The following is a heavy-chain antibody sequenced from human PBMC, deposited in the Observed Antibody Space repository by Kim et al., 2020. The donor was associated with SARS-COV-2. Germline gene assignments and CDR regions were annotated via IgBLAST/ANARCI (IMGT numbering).Heavy chain of an antibody. CDR1: GGSISSGSYY. J-gene: IGHJ4*02. Sequence: SETLSLTCTVSGGSISSGSYYWGWIRQPPGKGLEWIGRIYYSGSTYYNPSLKSRVTISVDTSKNQFSLKLSSVTAADTAVYYCARMGSGSYYPGFDYWGQGTLVTVSS. CDR3: ARMGSGSYYPGFDY. D-gene: IGHD3-10*01. CDR2: IYYSGST. V-gene: IGHV4-39*01.